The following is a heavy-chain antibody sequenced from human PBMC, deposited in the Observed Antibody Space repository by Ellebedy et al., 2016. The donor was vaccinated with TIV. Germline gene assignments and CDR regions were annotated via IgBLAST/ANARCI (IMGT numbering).Heavy chain of an antibody. CDR1: GFTFDSYA. D-gene: IGHD6-19*01. J-gene: IGHJ4*02. CDR3: ARDLDKSSGWYGGAAY. Sequence: GESLKISCVASGFTFDSYAMPWVRQAPGKGLEWVAVLSHDGSSQYYADSVKGRFTVSRDNSMTTVYLEMNSLRAEDTALYYCARDLDKSSGWYGGAAYWGQGTQVTVSS. CDR2: LSHDGSSQ. V-gene: IGHV3-30-3*01.